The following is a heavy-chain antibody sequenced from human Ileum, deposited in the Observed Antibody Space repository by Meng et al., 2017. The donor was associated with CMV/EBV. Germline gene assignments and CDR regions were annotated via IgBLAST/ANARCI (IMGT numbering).Heavy chain of an antibody. V-gene: IGHV3-43*01. CDR2: IRRDAIVT. J-gene: IGHJ4*02. Sequence: EVQLVESGGAVVQPGGSLRLSCAASGFNFDGYTMHWVRQAPGKGLEWVSLIRRDAIVTYSADSVKGRFTISRDNSKNSLYLQMNSLRVEDTAFYYCVKEANYAYPHFASWGQGTLVTVSS. CDR3: VKEANYAYPHFAS. CDR1: GFNFDGYT. D-gene: IGHD3-16*01.